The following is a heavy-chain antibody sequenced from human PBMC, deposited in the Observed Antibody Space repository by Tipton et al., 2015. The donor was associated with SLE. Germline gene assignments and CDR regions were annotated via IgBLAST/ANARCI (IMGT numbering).Heavy chain of an antibody. CDR2: VHSSGST. CDR3: ARGPRWAPLCEF. D-gene: IGHD1-26*01. V-gene: IGHV4-59*08. CDR1: GGSISSHY. J-gene: IGHJ4*02. Sequence: TLSLTCTVSGGSISSHYWSWIRQPPGKRLEWIGHVHSSGSTFYNPSLKSRVTISVDTSKNQFSLKLSSVTAADTAVYYCARGPRWAPLCEFWGQGTLVTVSS.